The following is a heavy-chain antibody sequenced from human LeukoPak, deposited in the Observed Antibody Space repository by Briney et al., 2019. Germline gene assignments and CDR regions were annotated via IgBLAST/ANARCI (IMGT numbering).Heavy chain of an antibody. CDR2: IRYDGSNK. CDR3: AKDRPNYHESNGHYYRPNGDY. CDR1: GFTFSSYG. Sequence: PGGSLRLSCAASGFTFSSYGMHWVRQAPGKGLEWVAFIRYDGSNKYYADSVKGRFTISRDNSKNTLYLQMSRLRAEDTAVYYCAKDRPNYHESNGHYYRPNGDYWGQGTLVTVSS. V-gene: IGHV3-30*02. D-gene: IGHD3-22*01. J-gene: IGHJ4*02.